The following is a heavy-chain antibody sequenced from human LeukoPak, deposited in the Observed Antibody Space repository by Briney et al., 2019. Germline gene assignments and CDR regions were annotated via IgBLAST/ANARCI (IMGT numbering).Heavy chain of an antibody. V-gene: IGHV1-2*02. Sequence: ASVKVSCKASGYTFTGYYMHWVRQAPGQGLEWMGWINPNSGGTNYAQKFQGRVTMTRDTSISTAYMELSRLRSDDTAVYYCARAVDWNYVYWFDPWGQGTLVTVSS. CDR3: ARAVDWNYVYWFDP. CDR2: INPNSGGT. D-gene: IGHD1-7*01. CDR1: GYTFTGYY. J-gene: IGHJ5*02.